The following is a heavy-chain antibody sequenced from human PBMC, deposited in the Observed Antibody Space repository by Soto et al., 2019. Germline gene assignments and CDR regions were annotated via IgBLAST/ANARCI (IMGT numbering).Heavy chain of an antibody. J-gene: IGHJ4*02. D-gene: IGHD6-19*01. CDR2: IIPIFGTA. Sequence: SVKVSCKASGGTFSSYAISWVRQAPGQGLEWMGGIIPIFGTANYAQKFQGRVTITADKSTSTAYMELSSLRSEDTAVYYCAREPQYSSGWYSGVGFDYWGQGTLVTVSS. CDR1: GGTFSSYA. CDR3: AREPQYSSGWYSGVGFDY. V-gene: IGHV1-69*06.